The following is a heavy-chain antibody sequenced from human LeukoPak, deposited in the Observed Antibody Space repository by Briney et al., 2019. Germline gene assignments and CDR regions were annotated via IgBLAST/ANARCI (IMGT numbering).Heavy chain of an antibody. CDR1: GGSISSDY. CDR3: ARVFVYCSGGSCYWGWFDP. J-gene: IGHJ5*02. D-gene: IGHD2-15*01. V-gene: IGHV4-59*01. Sequence: SETLSLTCSVSGGSISSDYWSWIRQPPGKGLEWIGYIYYSGSTNYNPSLKSRVTISVDTSKNQFSLKLSSVTAADTAVYYCARVFVYCSGGSCYWGWFDPWGQGTLVTVSS. CDR2: IYYSGST.